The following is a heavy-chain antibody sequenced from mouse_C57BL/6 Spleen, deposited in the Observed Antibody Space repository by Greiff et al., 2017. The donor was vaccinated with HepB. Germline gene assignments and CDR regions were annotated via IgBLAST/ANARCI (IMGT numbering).Heavy chain of an antibody. CDR2: INPNNGGT. Sequence: VHVKQSGPELVKPGASVKIPCKASGYTFTDYNMDWVKQSHGKSLEWIGDINPNNGGTIYNQKFKGKATLTVDKSSSTAYMELRSLTSEDTAVYYCARGGGSSYEAWFAYWGQGTLVTVSA. J-gene: IGHJ3*01. D-gene: IGHD1-1*01. V-gene: IGHV1-18*01. CDR1: GYTFTDYN. CDR3: ARGGGSSYEAWFAY.